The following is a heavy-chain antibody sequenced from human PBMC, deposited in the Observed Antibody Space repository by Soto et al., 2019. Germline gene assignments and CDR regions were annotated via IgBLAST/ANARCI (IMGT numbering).Heavy chain of an antibody. CDR2: INPATGAA. V-gene: IGHV1-2*02. Sequence: VQSGAVVKKPGASVTVSCSASGYPVTAYYMHWVRQAPGRGLEWMGGINPATGAAKFTQTFQGRVTMTRDTSASTGYMELSGLTAEDAAVFCCARGGGVGVAGSAAFDLWGQGTLVTVSS. D-gene: IGHD3-3*01. J-gene: IGHJ3*01. CDR1: GYPVTAYY. CDR3: ARGGGVGVAGSAAFDL.